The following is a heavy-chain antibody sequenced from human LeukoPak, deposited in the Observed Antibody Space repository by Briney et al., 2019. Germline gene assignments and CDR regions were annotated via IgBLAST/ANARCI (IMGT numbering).Heavy chain of an antibody. CDR3: ARGLAGRTIRFDP. CDR2: INHSGST. Sequence: SETVSLTYAVYGGSFRGYYWSWIRQPPAKGLEWIGEINHSGSTNYNPSLKSRVAISVDTSKNQFSLKLSSVSAADTAVYYCARGLAGRTIRFDPGGQGTVVTVSS. J-gene: IGHJ5*02. CDR1: GGSFRGYY. V-gene: IGHV4-34*01. D-gene: IGHD3-3*01.